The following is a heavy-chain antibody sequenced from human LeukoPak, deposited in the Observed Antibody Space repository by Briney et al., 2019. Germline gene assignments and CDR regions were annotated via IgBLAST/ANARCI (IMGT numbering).Heavy chain of an antibody. CDR3: ARHAGELHIDY. Sequence: GESLQISCQASGSSFTNYWIDWVRQMPGKGLEWMGIIYPGDSDTRYSPSFQGQVTISADKSISTAYLQWSSLKASDTAMYYCARHAGELHIDYWGQGTLATVSS. D-gene: IGHD1-7*01. J-gene: IGHJ4*02. CDR2: IYPGDSDT. V-gene: IGHV5-51*01. CDR1: GSSFTNYW.